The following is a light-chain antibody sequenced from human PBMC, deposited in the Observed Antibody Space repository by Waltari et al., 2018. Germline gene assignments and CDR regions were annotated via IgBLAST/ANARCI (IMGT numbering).Light chain of an antibody. CDR2: GAF. CDR1: QSVSSK. CDR3: QQYNNWPPWT. Sequence: EIVMTQSPATLSVSPGDTATLSCRASQSVSSKLAWYQLKSGQAPRLLIYGAFTRATGIPARFSGSVSGTEFILTISSMQSEDFAVYYCQQYNNWPPWTFGQGTKVEIK. V-gene: IGKV3-15*01. J-gene: IGKJ1*01.